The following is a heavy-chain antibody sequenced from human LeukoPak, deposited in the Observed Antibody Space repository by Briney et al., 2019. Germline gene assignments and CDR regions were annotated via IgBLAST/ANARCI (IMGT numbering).Heavy chain of an antibody. CDR3: ARQAAAAGTHYYYYGMDV. Sequence: GASLQISSKGSGYRFTSYWIGWVRRLPGKGLEWMGIIYPGDSDTRYSPSFQGQVTISADKSISTAYLQWSSLKASDTAMYYCARQAAAAGTHYYYYGMDVWGKGTTVTVSS. D-gene: IGHD6-13*01. CDR2: IYPGDSDT. J-gene: IGHJ6*04. V-gene: IGHV5-51*01. CDR1: GYRFTSYW.